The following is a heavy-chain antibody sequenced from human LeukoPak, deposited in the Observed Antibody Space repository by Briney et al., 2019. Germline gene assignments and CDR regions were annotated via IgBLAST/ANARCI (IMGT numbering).Heavy chain of an antibody. Sequence: GGSLRLSCAASVFTFSSYWMSWVRQAPGRGLEWVANIKQDGSEKYYVDSVKGRFTISRDNAKNSLYLQMNSLRAEDTAVYYCAREAAYDYVWGSYRTATDYFDYWGQGTLVTVSS. CDR3: AREAAYDYVWGSYRTATDYFDY. D-gene: IGHD3-16*02. CDR1: VFTFSSYW. CDR2: IKQDGSEK. J-gene: IGHJ4*02. V-gene: IGHV3-7*01.